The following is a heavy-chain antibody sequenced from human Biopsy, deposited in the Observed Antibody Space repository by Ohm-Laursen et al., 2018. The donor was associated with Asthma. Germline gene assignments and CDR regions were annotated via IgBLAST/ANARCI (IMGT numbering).Heavy chain of an antibody. J-gene: IGHJ4*02. Sequence: SLRLSCSASGFNFHNYGMNWVRRAPGKGLEWVAHILSDALKKHYPDSVKGRFTISRDNSKNTVYLQMNSLRPEDTAVYYCAKDRVAGRSYYFDYWGQGSLVSVSS. CDR1: GFNFHNYG. CDR3: AKDRVAGRSYYFDY. CDR2: ILSDALKK. V-gene: IGHV3-30*18. D-gene: IGHD6-13*01.